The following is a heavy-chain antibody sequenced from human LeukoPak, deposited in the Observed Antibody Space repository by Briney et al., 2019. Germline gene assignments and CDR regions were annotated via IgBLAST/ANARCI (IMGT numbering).Heavy chain of an antibody. CDR2: INPNSGGT. D-gene: IGHD3-10*01. CDR1: GYTFTGYY. J-gene: IGHJ5*02. CDR3: ARDMVRGVIRKTQNWFDP. Sequence: ASVKVSCKASGYTFTGYYMHWVRQAPGQGLEWMGWINPNSGGTNYAQKFQGRVTMARDTSISTAYMELSGLRSDDTAVYYCARDMVRGVIRKTQNWFDPWGQGTLVTVSS. V-gene: IGHV1-2*02.